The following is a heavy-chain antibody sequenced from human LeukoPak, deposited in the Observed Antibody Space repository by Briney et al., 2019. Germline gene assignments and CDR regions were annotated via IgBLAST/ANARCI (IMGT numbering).Heavy chain of an antibody. D-gene: IGHD3-10*01. CDR3: ARCYDSPRGFDP. CDR1: GGSISRGGYY. Sequence: ASQTLSLTCTFSGGSISRGGYYWSWIGQPPGKGLEWIGYIYYSGSTYYNPSLKSRVTISVDTSKNQFSLKLSSVTAADTAVYYCARCYDSPRGFDPWGQGTLVTVSS. J-gene: IGHJ5*02. CDR2: IYYSGST. V-gene: IGHV4-31*03.